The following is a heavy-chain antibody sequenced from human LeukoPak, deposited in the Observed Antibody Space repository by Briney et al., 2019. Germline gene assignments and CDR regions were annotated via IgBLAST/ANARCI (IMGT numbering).Heavy chain of an antibody. J-gene: IGHJ6*01. D-gene: IGHD1-26*01. CDR1: GGSFSGYY. Sequence: PSETLSLSLAVYGGSFSGYYCRWIRQPPGKGLEWIGEINHSGSTNYNPSLKSRVTISVDTSKNQFSLKLSSVTAADTAVYYCARQTVGAGNYYYGMDVCGQRNTVTVSS. CDR3: ARQTVGAGNYYYGMDV. CDR2: INHSGST. V-gene: IGHV4-34*01.